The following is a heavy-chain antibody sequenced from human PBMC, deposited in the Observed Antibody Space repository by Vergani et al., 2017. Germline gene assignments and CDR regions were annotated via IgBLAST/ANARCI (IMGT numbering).Heavy chain of an antibody. V-gene: IGHV4-31*02. CDR1: GFTFSDHY. D-gene: IGHD3-16*01. CDR2: IFYSGST. CDR3: ARGGSDDAFDL. Sequence: VQLVESGGGLVQPGGSLRLSCAASGFTFSDHYMDWVRQAPGKGLEWVGYIFYSGSTYYNPSLKSRVTISLHTSKNQFSLRRSSVTAADTAVYYCARGGSDDAFDLWGQGTMVTVSS. J-gene: IGHJ3*01.